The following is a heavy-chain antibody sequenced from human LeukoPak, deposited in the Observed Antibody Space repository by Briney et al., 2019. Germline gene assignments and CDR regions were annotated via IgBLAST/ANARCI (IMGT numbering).Heavy chain of an antibody. V-gene: IGHV1-2*02. D-gene: IGHD6-6*01. CDR3: ARGASSSSSSRGDY. CDR2: INPNSGGT. CDR1: GYTFTGYY. Sequence: ASVTVSFKASGYTFTGYYMHWVRQAPGQGLEWMGWINPNSGGTNYAQKFQGRVTMTRDTSISTAYMELSRLRSDDTAVYYCARGASSSSSSRGDYWGQGTLVTVSS. J-gene: IGHJ4*02.